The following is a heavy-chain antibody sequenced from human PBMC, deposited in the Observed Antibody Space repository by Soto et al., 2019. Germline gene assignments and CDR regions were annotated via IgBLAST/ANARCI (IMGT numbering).Heavy chain of an antibody. J-gene: IGHJ4*02. CDR3: VRVRRGQMDY. Sequence: ASVKVSCKASGYLFTDYGIAWVRQAPGQGLEWMGWINVFNGDPRYAPNVQGRVTMTKDTSTNTASMELRSLRSDDTAVYFCVRVRRGQMDYWGQGSLVTVSS. CDR1: GYLFTDYG. CDR2: INVFNGDP. D-gene: IGHD3-10*01. V-gene: IGHV1-18*01.